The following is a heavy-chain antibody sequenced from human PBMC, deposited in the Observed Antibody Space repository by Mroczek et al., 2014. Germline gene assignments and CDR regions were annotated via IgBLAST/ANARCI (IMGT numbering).Heavy chain of an antibody. Sequence: QVQLQESGGGVVQPGRSLRLSCAASGFTFSSYAMHWVRQAPGKGLEWVAVISYDGSNKYYADSVKGRFTISRDNSKNTLYLQMNSLRAEDTAVYYCARDQPYYDFWSGYSGDVWGQGTTVTVSS. CDR1: GFTFSSYA. CDR2: ISYDGSNK. CDR3: ARDQPYYDFWSGYSGDV. D-gene: IGHD3-3*01. J-gene: IGHJ6*02. V-gene: IGHV3-30-3*01.